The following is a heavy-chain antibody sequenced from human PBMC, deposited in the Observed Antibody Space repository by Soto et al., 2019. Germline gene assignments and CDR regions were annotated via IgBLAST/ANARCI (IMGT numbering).Heavy chain of an antibody. V-gene: IGHV5-51*01. J-gene: IGHJ4*02. D-gene: IGHD3-22*01. CDR1: GYNFNKYW. Sequence: PGDSLKISCKASGYNFNKYWIGWVRQMPGKGLEWMGIIYPGDSDTRYSPSFQGQVTISADKSINTAYLQWSSLEASDTAMYYCTRRGDSGGYMDYWGQGIRVTVSA. CDR3: TRRGDSGGYMDY. CDR2: IYPGDSDT.